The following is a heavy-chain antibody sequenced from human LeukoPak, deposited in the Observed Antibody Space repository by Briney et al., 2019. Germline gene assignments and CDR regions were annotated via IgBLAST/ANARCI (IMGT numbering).Heavy chain of an antibody. J-gene: IGHJ4*02. CDR1: GFTFGSYG. CDR2: ISYDGSNK. V-gene: IGHV3-30*18. CDR3: AKEEQLVRMVY. D-gene: IGHD6-6*01. Sequence: GGSLRLSCAASGFTFGSYGMHWVRQAPGKGLEWVAVISYDGSNKYYADSVKGRFTISRDNSKNTLYLQMNSLRAEDTAVCYCAKEEQLVRMVYWGQGTLVTVSS.